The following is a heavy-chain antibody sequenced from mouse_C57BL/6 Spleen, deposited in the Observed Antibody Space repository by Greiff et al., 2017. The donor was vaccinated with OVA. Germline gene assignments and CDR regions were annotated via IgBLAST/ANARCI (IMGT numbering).Heavy chain of an antibody. CDR1: GFTFTDYY. D-gene: IGHD1-1*01. Sequence: EVQGVESGGGLVQPGGSLSLSCAASGFTFTDYYMSWVRQPPGKALEWLGFIRNKANGYTTEYSASVKGRFTISRDNSQSILYLQMNALRAEDSATYYCARSRSSSDYFDYWGQGTTLTVSS. J-gene: IGHJ2*01. CDR2: IRNKANGYTT. CDR3: ARSRSSSDYFDY. V-gene: IGHV7-3*01.